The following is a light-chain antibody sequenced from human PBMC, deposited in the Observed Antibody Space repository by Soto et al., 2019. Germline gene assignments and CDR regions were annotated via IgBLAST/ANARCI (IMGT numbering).Light chain of an antibody. CDR3: AAWDDSLNGYVV. V-gene: IGLV1-44*01. Sequence: QSVLTQPPSASGTPGQRVTMSCSGSRYNIGSNTVNWYQQVPGTAPRLLIHRDHQRPSGVPDRFSGSKSGTSASLAISGLQSEDEADYYCAAWDDSLNGYVVFGGGTKVTV. J-gene: IGLJ2*01. CDR2: RDH. CDR1: RYNIGSNT.